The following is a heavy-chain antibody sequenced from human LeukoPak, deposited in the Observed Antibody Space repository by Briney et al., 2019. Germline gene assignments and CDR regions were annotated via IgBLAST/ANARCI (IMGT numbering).Heavy chain of an antibody. J-gene: IGHJ3*01. V-gene: IGHV4-59*01. D-gene: IGHD1-26*01. CDR1: GGSISSYY. CDR2: IYYSGST. Sequence: SETLSLTCTVSGGSISSYYWSWIRQPPGKGLEWIGYIYYSGSTNYNPSLKSRVTMSVDTSKNQFSLRLSSVTAADTAVYYCARVRIGETSYDASDVWGLGTMVTVSS. CDR3: ARVRIGETSYDASDV.